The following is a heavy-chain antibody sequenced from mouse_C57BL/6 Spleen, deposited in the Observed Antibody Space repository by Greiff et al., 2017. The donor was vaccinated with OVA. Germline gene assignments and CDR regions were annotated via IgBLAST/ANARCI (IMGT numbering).Heavy chain of an antibody. CDR1: GYTFTNYW. Sequence: VQLQQSGAELVRPGTSVKMSCKASGYTFTNYWIGWAKQRPGHGLEWIGDIYPGGGYTNYNEKFKGKATLTADKSSSTAYMQFSSLTSEDSAIYYGARGGNWDYYAMDYWGQGTSVTVSS. V-gene: IGHV1-63*01. CDR3: ARGGNWDYYAMDY. D-gene: IGHD4-1*01. J-gene: IGHJ4*01. CDR2: IYPGGGYT.